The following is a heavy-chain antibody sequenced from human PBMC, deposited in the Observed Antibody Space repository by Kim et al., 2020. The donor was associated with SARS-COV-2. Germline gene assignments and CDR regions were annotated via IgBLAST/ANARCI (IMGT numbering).Heavy chain of an antibody. J-gene: IGHJ4*02. Sequence: RFTISRDNSKNTLYLQMNSLRAEDTAVYYCARQPARYCSGGSCYNYYFDYWGQGTLVTVSS. D-gene: IGHD2-15*01. V-gene: IGHV3-30*01. CDR3: ARQPARYCSGGSCYNYYFDY.